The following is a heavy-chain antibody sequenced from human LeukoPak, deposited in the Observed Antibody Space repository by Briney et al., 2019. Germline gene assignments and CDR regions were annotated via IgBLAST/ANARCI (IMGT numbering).Heavy chain of an antibody. V-gene: IGHV4-39*07. CDR3: ARDSVGSGYIYGFDC. Sequence: PSETLSLTCTVSGGSITSSAYYWGWIRQPPGKGLEWIGTIYYTGSTYYNPSLKSRVTISVDTSKNQFSLKLSSVTAADTAVYYCARDSVGSGYIYGFDCWGQGTLVTVSS. D-gene: IGHD5-18*01. J-gene: IGHJ4*02. CDR2: IYYTGST. CDR1: GGSITSSAYY.